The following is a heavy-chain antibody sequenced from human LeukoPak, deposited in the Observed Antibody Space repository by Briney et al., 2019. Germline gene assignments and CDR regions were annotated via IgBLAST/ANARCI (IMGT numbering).Heavy chain of an antibody. CDR3: ARGGFYYHYYMDV. CDR1: GGTVTSSTYF. CDR2: ISYSGAT. J-gene: IGHJ6*03. Sequence: SETLSLTCTLSGGTVTSSTYFWGWIRQPPGKGLEWIGSISYSGATYYNPSLKSRVSMLVHTSKNQFSLKLSSVTAADTAVYYCARGGFYYHYYMDVWGEGTTVTVSS. V-gene: IGHV4-39*07. D-gene: IGHD1-14*01.